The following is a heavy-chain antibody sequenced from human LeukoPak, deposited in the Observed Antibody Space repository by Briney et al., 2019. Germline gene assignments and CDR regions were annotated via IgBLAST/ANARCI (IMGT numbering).Heavy chain of an antibody. D-gene: IGHD6-13*01. V-gene: IGHV3-23*01. CDR1: GFTFSSYS. CDR3: AKKGIAAADSFDY. CDR2: ISGASGTT. J-gene: IGHJ4*02. Sequence: GGSLRLSCAASGFTFSSYSMNWVRQAPGKGLEWVSTISGASGTTYYADSVKGRFTISRDNSKNTLYLQVNSLRAEDTAVYYCAKKGIAAADSFDYWGQGTLVTVSS.